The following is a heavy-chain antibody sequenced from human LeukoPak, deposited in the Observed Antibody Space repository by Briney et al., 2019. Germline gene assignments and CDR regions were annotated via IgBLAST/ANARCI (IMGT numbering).Heavy chain of an antibody. V-gene: IGHV3-23*01. Sequence: GESLRLSCLTSGFTFSTNAMSWVRQAPGKGLEWISGISGSGASTYYADSVTGRFTISRDNSRNTLYLQMNSLRGDDTAVYYCAKDVGKWESLHFFDYWGQGTLVTVSP. J-gene: IGHJ4*02. CDR3: AKDVGKWESLHFFDY. CDR2: ISGSGAST. CDR1: GFTFSTNA. D-gene: IGHD1-26*01.